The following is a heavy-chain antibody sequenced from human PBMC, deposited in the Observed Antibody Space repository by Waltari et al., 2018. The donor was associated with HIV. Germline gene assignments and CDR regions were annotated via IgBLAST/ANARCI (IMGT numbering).Heavy chain of an antibody. Sequence: EVQLVESGGGLIQPGGYLRLSCAPSGFPFGDYSLNWVRQAPGKGLEWISFISSSGRTIYYADSVKGRFTISRDNAKNSLGLQMNSLRDEDTAVYYCARGIELWSPFDYWGQGTLVTVSS. CDR2: ISSSGRTI. CDR1: GFPFGDYS. D-gene: IGHD5-18*01. V-gene: IGHV3-48*02. J-gene: IGHJ4*02. CDR3: ARGIELWSPFDY.